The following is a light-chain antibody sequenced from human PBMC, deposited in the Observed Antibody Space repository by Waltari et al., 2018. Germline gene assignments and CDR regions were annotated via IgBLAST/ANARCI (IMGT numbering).Light chain of an antibody. CDR1: SSDVGGYNY. J-gene: IGLJ2*01. CDR2: DVR. CDR3: SSYTDSRSVV. Sequence: QSALTQPASVSGSPGQSITMSCTGTSSDVGGYNYVSWYQRHPGKAPKLMIYDVRSRPSGVSNRFSGSKSGNTASLTISGLQAEDEADYYCSSYTDSRSVVFGGGTKLTVL. V-gene: IGLV2-14*03.